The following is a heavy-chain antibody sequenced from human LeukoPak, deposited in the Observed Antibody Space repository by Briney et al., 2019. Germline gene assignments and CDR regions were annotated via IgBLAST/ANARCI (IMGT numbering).Heavy chain of an antibody. J-gene: IGHJ6*02. D-gene: IGHD1/OR15-1a*01. CDR1: IGPISSSKW. CDR2: IYLYGTA. CDR3: ARQKWEQQGRDYYFNGLDV. Sequence: SETLSLTCSVSIGPISSSKWWSWVRQSPVKGLEWIGEIYLYGTANYNPSFTGRVTMSVDRSRNQFSLKLTSVTAADTAVYYCARQKWEQQGRDYYFNGLDVWGPGTTVIVSS. V-gene: IGHV4-4*02.